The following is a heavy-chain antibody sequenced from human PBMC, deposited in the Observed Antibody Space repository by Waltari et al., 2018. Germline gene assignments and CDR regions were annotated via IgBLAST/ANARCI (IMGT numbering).Heavy chain of an antibody. CDR3: ARGLGAAAEGTRFDP. CDR1: GYSISSGYY. CDR2: IYHSGST. V-gene: IGHV4-38-2*02. D-gene: IGHD6-13*01. J-gene: IGHJ5*02. Sequence: QVQLQESGPGLVKPSETLSLTCTVSGYSISSGYYWGWIRQPPGKGLEWIGSIYHSGSTYYNPSLKSRVTISVDTSKNQFSLKLSSVTAADTAVYYCARGLGAAAEGTRFDPWGQGTLVTVSS.